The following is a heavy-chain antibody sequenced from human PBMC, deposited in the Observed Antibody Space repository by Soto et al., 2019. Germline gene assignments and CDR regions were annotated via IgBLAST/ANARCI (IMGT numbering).Heavy chain of an antibody. J-gene: IGHJ5*02. CDR1: GDSLNIGGYY. V-gene: IGHV4-31*01. CDR2: IYYTGKT. D-gene: IGHD2-21*02. Sequence: PSETLCRTCTVSGDSLNIGGYYWTLIRQHPGKGLDWMGYIYYTGKTYYNPSLESPLTTSVDKSKNQFSLKLSSVNAADTGVYYGARDGRGTAKWLEPWGQGTPVNDSS. CDR3: ARDGRGTAKWLEP.